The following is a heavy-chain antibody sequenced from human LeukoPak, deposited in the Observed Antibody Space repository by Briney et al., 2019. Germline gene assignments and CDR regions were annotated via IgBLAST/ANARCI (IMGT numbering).Heavy chain of an antibody. J-gene: IGHJ3*02. V-gene: IGHV1-69*01. CDR1: GGTFSTYA. D-gene: IGHD2-2*01. Sequence: SVKVSCKASGGTFSTYAITWVRQAPGQGLEWMGGIIPIFGTTNYAQKFQGRVTITADESTSTAYMELSSLRSEDTAVYYCARDCSSTSCYAFRAFDIWGQGTMVTVSS. CDR3: ARDCSSTSCYAFRAFDI. CDR2: IIPIFGTT.